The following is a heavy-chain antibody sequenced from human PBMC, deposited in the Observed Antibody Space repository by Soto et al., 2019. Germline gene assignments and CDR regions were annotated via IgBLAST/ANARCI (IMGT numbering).Heavy chain of an antibody. CDR3: ARDIPYCTGGSCYSRWFDP. Sequence: QTLSLTCAISGDSVSSNSAAWNWIRQSPSRGLEWLGRTYYRSKWYNDYAVSVKSRITINPDTSKDQVSLQLNSVTPEDTAVYYCARDIPYCTGGSCYSRWFDPWGQGTLVTVSS. CDR2: TYYRSKWYN. V-gene: IGHV6-1*01. CDR1: GDSVSSNSAA. D-gene: IGHD2-15*01. J-gene: IGHJ5*02.